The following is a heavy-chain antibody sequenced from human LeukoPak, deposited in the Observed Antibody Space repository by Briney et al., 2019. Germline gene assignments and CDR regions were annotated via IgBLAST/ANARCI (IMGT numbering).Heavy chain of an antibody. D-gene: IGHD7-27*01. V-gene: IGHV3-48*04. CDR2: IGTSTTTI. CDR3: AKDPINWGSIYFDC. Sequence: GGSLRLSCAASGFTFSSYTMNWVRQPPGKGLEWVSNIGTSTTTIYYADSVKGRFTISRDNSKNILYLQMNSLTAEDTAVYWCAKDPINWGSIYFDCWGQGTLVTVSS. CDR1: GFTFSSYT. J-gene: IGHJ4*02.